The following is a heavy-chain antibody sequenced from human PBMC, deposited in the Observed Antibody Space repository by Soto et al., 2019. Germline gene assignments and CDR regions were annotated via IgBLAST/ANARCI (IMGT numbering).Heavy chain of an antibody. CDR3: ARDIAAIYSGYDPDWFDP. CDR1: GGTFSSYA. D-gene: IGHD5-12*01. J-gene: IGHJ5*02. V-gene: IGHV1-69*13. Sequence: GASVKVSCKASGGTFSSYAISWVRQAPGQGLEWMGGIIPIFGTANYAQKFQGRVTITADESTSTAYMELSSLRSEDTAVYYCARDIAAIYSGYDPDWFDPWGQGTLVTVSS. CDR2: IIPIFGTA.